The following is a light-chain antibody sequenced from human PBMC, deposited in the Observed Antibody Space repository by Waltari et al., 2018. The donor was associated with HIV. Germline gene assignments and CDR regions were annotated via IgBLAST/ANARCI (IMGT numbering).Light chain of an antibody. CDR2: DVG. J-gene: IGLJ3*02. V-gene: IGLV2-14*03. CDR1: SSDVGGYNY. CDR3: NSYTSTTTRWL. Sequence: QSALTQPASVSGSPGQSIIISCTGTSSDVGGYNYVPWYQQHPGKAPKLIIFDVGNRPSGVSNRFSGSKSGNTASLTISGLQTEDEADYYCNSYTSTTTRWLFGGGTRLTVL.